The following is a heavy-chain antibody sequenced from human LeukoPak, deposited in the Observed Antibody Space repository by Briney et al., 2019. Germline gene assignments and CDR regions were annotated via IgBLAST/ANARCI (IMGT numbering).Heavy chain of an antibody. CDR1: GFTFSSYA. V-gene: IGHV3-23*01. CDR2: ISGSAGSS. Sequence: GGSLRLSCAASGFTFSSYAMSWVRQAPGKGLEWVSGISGSAGSSYYADSVKGRFTISRDNSKNTLYLQMNSLRAEDTAVYYCAKDWEARTARGTWELQPPIDYWGQGTLVTVSS. D-gene: IGHD1-26*01. J-gene: IGHJ4*02. CDR3: AKDWEARTARGTWELQPPIDY.